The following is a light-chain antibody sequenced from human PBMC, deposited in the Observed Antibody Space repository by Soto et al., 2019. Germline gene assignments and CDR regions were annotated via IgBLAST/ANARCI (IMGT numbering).Light chain of an antibody. CDR3: HQYNFWPPLT. V-gene: IGKV3-15*01. CDR2: DAS. Sequence: EIVMTQSPATLSVSPGERATLSCRASQSVNSNLAWYRQKPGQAPRLLISDASTRATGVPARFSGSGSGTEFTLPISSLQSEDAGIYYCHQYNFWPPLTFGGGTKVEIK. J-gene: IGKJ4*01. CDR1: QSVNSN.